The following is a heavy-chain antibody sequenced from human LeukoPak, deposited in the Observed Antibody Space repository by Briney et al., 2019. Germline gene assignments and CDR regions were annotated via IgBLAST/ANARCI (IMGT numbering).Heavy chain of an antibody. CDR2: INTNSGGT. J-gene: IGHJ4*02. D-gene: IGHD4-17*01. Sequence: ASLKVSCKASGYTFTGYYMHWVRQAPGQGLEWMGWINTNSGGTNYAQKFQGRVTMTRDTSISTAYMELSRLRSDDTAVYYCARDPGPPLTTVTTFPVCYFDYWGQGTLVTVSS. CDR3: ARDPGPPLTTVTTFPVCYFDY. CDR1: GYTFTGYY. V-gene: IGHV1-2*02.